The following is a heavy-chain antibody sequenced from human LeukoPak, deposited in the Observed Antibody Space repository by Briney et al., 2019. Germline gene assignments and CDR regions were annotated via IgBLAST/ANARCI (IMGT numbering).Heavy chain of an antibody. D-gene: IGHD6-19*01. CDR3: ARVGAVAGILDGN. V-gene: IGHV1-18*01. CDR1: GYTFTSYG. Sequence: ASVKVSCKASGYTFTSYGISWVRQAPGQGLEWMGWISAYNGNTNYAQKLQGRVTMTTHTSTSTAYMERRSLRSDDTAVYYCARVGAVAGILDGNWGQGTLVTVSS. CDR2: ISAYNGNT. J-gene: IGHJ4*02.